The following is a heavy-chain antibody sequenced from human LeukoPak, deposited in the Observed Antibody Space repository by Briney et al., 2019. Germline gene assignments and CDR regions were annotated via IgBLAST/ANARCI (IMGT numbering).Heavy chain of an antibody. V-gene: IGHV1-8*01. CDR2: MNPNSGNT. J-gene: IGHJ4*02. D-gene: IGHD4-17*01. Sequence: GESLKISCKASGYTFTSYDINWVRQATGQGLEWMGWMNPNSGNTGYAQKFQGRVTMTRNTSISTTYMELSSLRSEDTAVYYCARVQLGGDYALDYWGQGTLVTVSS. CDR3: ARVQLGGDYALDY. CDR1: GYTFTSYD.